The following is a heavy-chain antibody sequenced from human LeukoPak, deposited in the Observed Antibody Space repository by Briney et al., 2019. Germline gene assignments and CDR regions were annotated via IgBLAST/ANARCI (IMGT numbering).Heavy chain of an antibody. Sequence: SETLSLTCTVSGVSISSSSYYWGWIRQPPGKGLEWIGSIYYSGSTYYNPSLKSRVTISVDTSKNQFSLKLSSVTAADTAVYCCARSQLNYYYYYMDVWGKGTTVTVSS. V-gene: IGHV4-39*01. J-gene: IGHJ6*03. CDR1: GVSISSSSYY. D-gene: IGHD2-2*01. CDR2: IYYSGST. CDR3: ARSQLNYYYYYMDV.